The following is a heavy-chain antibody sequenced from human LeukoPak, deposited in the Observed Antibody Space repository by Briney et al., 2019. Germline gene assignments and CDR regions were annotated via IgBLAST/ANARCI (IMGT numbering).Heavy chain of an antibody. Sequence: SETLSLTCTVSGGSISTYYWNWIRQPPGKGLEWIGSIYYSGSTNYNPSLKSRVTISVDTSKNQFSLKLTSVTAADTAVYYCARGSGSYSAYYYYGMDVWGQGTSVTVSS. CDR3: ARGSGSYSAYYYYGMDV. D-gene: IGHD1-26*01. J-gene: IGHJ6*02. CDR2: IYYSGST. V-gene: IGHV4-59*01. CDR1: GGSISTYY.